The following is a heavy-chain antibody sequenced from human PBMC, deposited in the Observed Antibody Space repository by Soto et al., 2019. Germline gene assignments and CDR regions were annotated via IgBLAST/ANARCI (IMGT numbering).Heavy chain of an antibody. V-gene: IGHV3-30*18. CDR2: ISYDGNNK. Sequence: PAGSLRLSCAASGFSLSNNGMHWVRQAPGKGLEWVAVISYDGNNKYYADSVKGRFTISRDNSKNTEYLEMNNLRAEDTAMYYCAKGGSGNYLTYYYYYGMDVWGQGTTVTVSS. D-gene: IGHD3-22*01. CDR1: GFSLSNNG. J-gene: IGHJ6*02. CDR3: AKGGSGNYLTYYYYYGMDV.